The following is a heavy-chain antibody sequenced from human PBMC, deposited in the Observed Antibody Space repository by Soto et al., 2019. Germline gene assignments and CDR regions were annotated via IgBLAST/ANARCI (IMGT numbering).Heavy chain of an antibody. J-gene: IGHJ6*02. CDR1: GGTFSSYA. D-gene: IGHD3-10*01. CDR2: FNPVFETA. Sequence: GASVKVSFKASGGTFSSYAISWVRQAPGQGLEWMGGFNPVFETANYAQKFQGRVTITADESTNTAYMELSSLRSEDTAVYYCTRGITLIRGVIPPGYYYGMDVWGQGTTVTVSS. V-gene: IGHV1-69*13. CDR3: TRGITLIRGVIPPGYYYGMDV.